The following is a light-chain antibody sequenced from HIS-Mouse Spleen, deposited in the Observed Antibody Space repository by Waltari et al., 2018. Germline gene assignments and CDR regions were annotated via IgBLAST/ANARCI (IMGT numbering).Light chain of an antibody. CDR2: EDN. Sequence: NFMLTQPHSVSESPGKTVTISCTRSSGSIASNYVQWYQQRPGSAPTTVSYEDNQRPPGVPDRFSGSIDSSSNSASLTISGLKTEDEADYYCQSYDSSNVVFGGGTKLTVL. CDR3: QSYDSSNVV. CDR1: SGSIASNY. V-gene: IGLV6-57*04. J-gene: IGLJ2*01.